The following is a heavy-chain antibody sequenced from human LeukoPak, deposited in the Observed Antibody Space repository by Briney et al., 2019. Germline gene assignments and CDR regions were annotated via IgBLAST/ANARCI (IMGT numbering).Heavy chain of an antibody. CDR2: IKQDGSEK. Sequence: PGGSLRLSCAASGFTFSTFWMSWVRQAPGKGLEWVSNIKQDGSEKYYVDSVKGRFTISRDNAKNSRYLQMNSLRAEDTAVYYGAREEEDYGDYCLDYWGQGTLVTVSS. V-gene: IGHV3-7*01. CDR1: GFTFSTFW. J-gene: IGHJ4*02. D-gene: IGHD4-17*01. CDR3: AREEEDYGDYCLDY.